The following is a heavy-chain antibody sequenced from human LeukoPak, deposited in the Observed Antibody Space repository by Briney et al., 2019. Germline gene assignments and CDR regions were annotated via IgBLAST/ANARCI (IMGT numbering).Heavy chain of an antibody. V-gene: IGHV1-18*01. D-gene: IGHD3-3*01. CDR3: ARDLRFLEWLVPVNDAFDI. Sequence: GASVKVSCKASGYTFTSYGISWVRQAPGQGLEWMGWISAYNGNTNYAQKLQGRVTMTTDTSTSTAYMELRSLRSDDTAVYYCARDLRFLEWLVPVNDAFDIWGQGTMVTVSS. J-gene: IGHJ3*02. CDR2: ISAYNGNT. CDR1: GYTFTSYG.